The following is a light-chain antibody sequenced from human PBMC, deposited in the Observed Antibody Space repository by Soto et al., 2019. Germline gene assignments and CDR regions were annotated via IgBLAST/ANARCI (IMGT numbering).Light chain of an antibody. CDR3: AAWDASLRGRV. Sequence: QSVLTQPPSASGTPGQRVTISCSGSSSNIGSNYVYWYQQFPGTAPKLLISRNDRRPSGVPDRFSGSKSGTSASLAISGLRSEDEADYYCAAWDASLRGRVFGTGTKLTVL. J-gene: IGLJ1*01. CDR2: RND. CDR1: SSNIGSNY. V-gene: IGLV1-47*01.